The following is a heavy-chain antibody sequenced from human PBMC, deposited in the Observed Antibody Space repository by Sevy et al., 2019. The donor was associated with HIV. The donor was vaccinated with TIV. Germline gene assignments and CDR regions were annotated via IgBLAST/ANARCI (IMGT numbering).Heavy chain of an antibody. V-gene: IGHV3-30*03. D-gene: IGHD5-18*01. J-gene: IGHJ4*02. Sequence: GGSLRLSCAASGFTFSSYGMHWVRQAPGKGLEWVAVISYHESNKFYVDSVKGRFTISRDNSKNMLYLQMDNLRAEDTAVYYCATKKIDRGYSYDTDYWGQGTLVTVSS. CDR2: ISYHESNK. CDR1: GFTFSSYG. CDR3: ATKKIDRGYSYDTDY.